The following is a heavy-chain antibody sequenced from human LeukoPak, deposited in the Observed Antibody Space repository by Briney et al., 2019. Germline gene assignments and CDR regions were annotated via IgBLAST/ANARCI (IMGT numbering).Heavy chain of an antibody. CDR1: GFTFSRCE. V-gene: IGHV3-20*04. J-gene: IGHJ5*01. CDR2: INWNGNTT. CDR3: ARGGDHNWFNS. Sequence: GGSLRLSCAASGFTFSRCEMNWVRQVPGKGLEWVSSINWNGNTTAYAGSVKGRFTISRDNTKNSLYLQMNSLRGEDTAFYYCARGGDHNWFNSWGHGVLVTVSS.